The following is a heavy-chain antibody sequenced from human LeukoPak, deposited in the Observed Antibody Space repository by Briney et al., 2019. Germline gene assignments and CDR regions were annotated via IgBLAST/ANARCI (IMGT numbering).Heavy chain of an antibody. CDR3: AREEKNSPSHLVVPAANGYGMDV. J-gene: IGHJ6*02. V-gene: IGHV1-46*01. CDR1: GYTFTSYY. Sequence: ASVKVSCKASGYTFTSYYMHWVRQAPGQGLEWMGIINPSGGSTSYAQKFQGRVTMTRDTSTSTVYMELSSLRSEDTAVYYCAREEKNSPSHLVVPAANGYGMDVWGQGTTVTVSS. D-gene: IGHD2-2*01. CDR2: INPSGGST.